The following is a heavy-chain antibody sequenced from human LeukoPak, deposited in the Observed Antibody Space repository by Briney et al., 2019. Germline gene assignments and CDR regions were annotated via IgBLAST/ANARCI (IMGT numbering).Heavy chain of an antibody. D-gene: IGHD3-22*01. Sequence: SETLSLTCAVYGGSFSGYYWSWIRQPPGKGLEWIGEINHSGSTNHNPSLKSRVTISVDTSKNQFSLKLSSVTAADTAVYYCARARPENYYDSSGKRWFDPWGQGTLVTVSS. CDR1: GGSFSGYY. V-gene: IGHV4-34*01. J-gene: IGHJ5*02. CDR3: ARARPENYYDSSGKRWFDP. CDR2: INHSGST.